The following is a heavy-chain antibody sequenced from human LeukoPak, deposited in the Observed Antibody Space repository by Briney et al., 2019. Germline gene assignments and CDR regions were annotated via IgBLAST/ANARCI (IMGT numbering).Heavy chain of an antibody. CDR3: ARQLRYCTGTTCYQGWFDQ. J-gene: IGHJ5*02. CDR1: GYSFTSYW. CDR2: IYPGDSDS. Sequence: GESLKISCKGSGYSFTSYWIGWVRQMPGKGLEWMGIIYPGDSDSRYSPSFQGQVTISADKSISTAYLQWSSLKASDTAVYYCARQLRYCTGTTCYQGWFDQWGQGTLVTVSS. V-gene: IGHV5-51*01. D-gene: IGHD2-2*01.